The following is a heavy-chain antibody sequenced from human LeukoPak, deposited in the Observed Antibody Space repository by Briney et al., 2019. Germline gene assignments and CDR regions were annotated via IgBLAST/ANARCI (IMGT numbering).Heavy chain of an antibody. Sequence: GGSLRLSCAASGFTFSSYSMNWVRQAPGKGLEWVSYISSASGSIYYADSVKGRFTISRDNAKNSLFLQMNSLRAENTAVYYCARLPAYCSSTSCYYDYWGQGTLVTVSS. CDR1: GFTFSSYS. CDR2: ISSASGSI. D-gene: IGHD2-2*01. J-gene: IGHJ4*02. V-gene: IGHV3-48*04. CDR3: ARLPAYCSSTSCYYDY.